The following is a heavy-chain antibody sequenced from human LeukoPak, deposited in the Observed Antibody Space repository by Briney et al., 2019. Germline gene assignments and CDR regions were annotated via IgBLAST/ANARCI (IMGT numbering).Heavy chain of an antibody. CDR3: ARETHDYSNYGLDYYYYYYMDV. J-gene: IGHJ6*03. D-gene: IGHD4-11*01. V-gene: IGHV1-46*01. CDR2: INPSSGST. CDR1: GYTFTSYY. Sequence: ASVKVSCKASGYTFTSYYMHWVRQAPGQGLEWMGIINPSSGSTSYAQKFQGRVTMTRDTSTSTVYMELSSLRSEDTAVYYCARETHDYSNYGLDYYYYYYMDVWGKGTTVTVSS.